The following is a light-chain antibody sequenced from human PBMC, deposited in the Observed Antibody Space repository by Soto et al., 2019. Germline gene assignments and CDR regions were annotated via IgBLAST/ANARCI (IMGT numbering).Light chain of an antibody. CDR2: GNS. V-gene: IGLV1-40*01. CDR3: QSYDSSLSGYVV. J-gene: IGLJ2*01. CDR1: RSNIGAGYD. Sequence: QSVLTQPPSVSGAPGQRVTISCTGSRSNIGAGYDVHWYQQLPGTAPQLLIYGNSNRPSGVPDRCSGSTSGTSAALAITGLQDEDEADYYCQSYDSSLSGYVVFGGGTKVTVL.